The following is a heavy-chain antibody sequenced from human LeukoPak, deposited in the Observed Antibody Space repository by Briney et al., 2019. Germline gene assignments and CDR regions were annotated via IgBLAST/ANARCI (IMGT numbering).Heavy chain of an antibody. CDR1: GYSFTNYW. Sequence: GESLKISCKGSGYSFTNYWIGWVRQMPGKCLEWMGIIYPGDSDTRYSPSFQGQVTISADKSISSAYLQWSSLKASDTAMYYCARRFMSSSGYFFDYWGQGTLVTVSS. CDR3: ARRFMSSSGYFFDY. CDR2: IYPGDSDT. V-gene: IGHV5-51*01. J-gene: IGHJ4*02. D-gene: IGHD3-22*01.